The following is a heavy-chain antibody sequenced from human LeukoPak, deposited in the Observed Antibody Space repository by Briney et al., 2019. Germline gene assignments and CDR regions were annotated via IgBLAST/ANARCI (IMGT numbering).Heavy chain of an antibody. Sequence: GGSLRLSCAASGFTVSFNYMSWVRQAPGKGLEWVSVIYSSGGTNYADSVKGRFTISRDKSKNSLYLQMNSLRAEDTAVYYCAELGITMIGGVWGKGTTVTISS. CDR2: IYSSGGT. V-gene: IGHV3-53*01. D-gene: IGHD3-10*02. CDR1: GFTVSFNY. CDR3: AELGITMIGGV. J-gene: IGHJ6*04.